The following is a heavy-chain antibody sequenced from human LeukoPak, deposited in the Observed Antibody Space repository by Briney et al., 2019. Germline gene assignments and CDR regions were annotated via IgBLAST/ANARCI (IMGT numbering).Heavy chain of an antibody. D-gene: IGHD6-19*01. V-gene: IGHV3-23*01. J-gene: IGHJ4*02. CDR3: AKVSSGWTGPNDY. CDR2: ISGSGGST. Sequence: GGSLRLSCAASGFTFSSYAMSWVRQAPGKGLEWVSAISGSGGSTYYADSVKGRFTISRDNSKSTLYLQMNSLRAEDTAVYYCAKVSSGWTGPNDYWGQGTLVTVSS. CDR1: GFTFSSYA.